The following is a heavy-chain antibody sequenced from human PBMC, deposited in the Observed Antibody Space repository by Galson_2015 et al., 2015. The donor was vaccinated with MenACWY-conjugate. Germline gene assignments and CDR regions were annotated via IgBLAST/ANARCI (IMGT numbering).Heavy chain of an antibody. Sequence: SLRLSCAASGFSFDNWLVSWVRQTPGKGLEWVGFIRSKAYGGTAEYAASVKGRFTISRDDSKSIAYLLMNSLKTEDTAVYYCTGPKDRRSWSPYFFDYWGQGTLVAVSS. J-gene: IGHJ4*02. D-gene: IGHD3-10*01. CDR2: IRSKAYGGTA. CDR3: TGPKDRRSWSPYFFDY. CDR1: GFSFDNWL. V-gene: IGHV3-49*04.